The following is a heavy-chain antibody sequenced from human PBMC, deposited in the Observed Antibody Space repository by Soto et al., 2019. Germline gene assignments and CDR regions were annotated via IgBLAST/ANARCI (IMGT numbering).Heavy chain of an antibody. CDR1: GGTFSSYT. CDR3: ARVVVAAKDYYYYGMDV. J-gene: IGHJ6*02. Sequence: QVQLVQSGAEVKKPGSSVKVSCKASGGTFSSYTISWVRQAPGQGLEWMGRIIPILGIANYAQKFQGRVTITADKSTSTAYMELSSLRSEDTAMYYCARVVVAAKDYYYYGMDVWGQGTTVTVSS. CDR2: IIPILGIA. V-gene: IGHV1-69*02. D-gene: IGHD2-15*01.